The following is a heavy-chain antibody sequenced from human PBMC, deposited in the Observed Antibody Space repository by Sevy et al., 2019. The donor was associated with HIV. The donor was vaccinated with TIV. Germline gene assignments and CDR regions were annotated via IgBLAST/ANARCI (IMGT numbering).Heavy chain of an antibody. J-gene: IGHJ5*02. CDR2: ISYDGSNK. D-gene: IGHD2-15*01. CDR1: GFTFSSYG. CDR3: AKKEGRCSGGSCYFFNWFDP. V-gene: IGHV3-30*18. Sequence: GGSLRLSCAASGFTFSSYGMHWVRQAPGKGLEWVAVISYDGSNKYYADPVKGRFTIPRDNSKNTLYLKMTSLRAEDTAVYYCAKKEGRCSGGSCYFFNWFDPWGQGTLVTVSS.